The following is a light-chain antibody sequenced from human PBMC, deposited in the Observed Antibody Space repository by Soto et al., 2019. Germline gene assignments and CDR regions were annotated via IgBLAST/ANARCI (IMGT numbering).Light chain of an antibody. CDR2: EDS. CDR1: SSDVGSYNL. J-gene: IGLJ3*02. V-gene: IGLV2-23*01. CDR3: CSYAGSRV. Sequence: QSALTQPASVSGSPRQSITISCTGTSSDVGSYNLVSWYQQHPGKAPKLMIYEDSKRPSGVSNRFSGSKPGNTASLTISGLQAEDEADYYCCSYAGSRVFGGGTKVTVL.